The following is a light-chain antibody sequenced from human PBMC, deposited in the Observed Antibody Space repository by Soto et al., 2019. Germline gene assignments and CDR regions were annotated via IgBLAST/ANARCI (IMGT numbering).Light chain of an antibody. J-gene: IGKJ1*01. CDR2: DAS. V-gene: IGKV3-20*01. CDR1: QSVSSY. Sequence: EIVFTQSPATLSLSPGERATLSCRASQSVSSYLAWYQQKPGQAPRLLIYDASKRATGIPARFSGSGFGTDFTLTISRLEPEDFAVYYCQQYGGSPRTFGQGTKVDIK. CDR3: QQYGGSPRT.